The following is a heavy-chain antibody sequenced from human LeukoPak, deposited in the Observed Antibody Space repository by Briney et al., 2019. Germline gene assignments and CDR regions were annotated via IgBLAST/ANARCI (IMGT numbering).Heavy chain of an antibody. J-gene: IGHJ4*02. CDR2: IPYDGSNK. CDR3: AKVTSGYQSDY. Sequence: GGSLRLSCAASGFIFSSSAMHWVRQAPGKGLDWVAFIPYDGSNKYYADSVKGRFTISRDTSKNTLYLQMNSLGPEDTAVYYCAKVTSGYQSDYWGQGTLVTVSS. CDR1: GFIFSSSA. V-gene: IGHV3-30*02. D-gene: IGHD3-22*01.